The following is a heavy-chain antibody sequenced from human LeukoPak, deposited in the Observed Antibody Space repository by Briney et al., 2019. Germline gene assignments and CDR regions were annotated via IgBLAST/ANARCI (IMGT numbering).Heavy chain of an antibody. V-gene: IGHV3-23*01. CDR2: FSGSGGST. Sequence: GGSLRLSCAASGFIFSNYAMSWVRQAPGKGLQWVSAFSGSGGSTYYADSVKGRFTISRDNSKNTLYLQMNSLRAEDTAVYYCANTFTRITIFCAGWCGGFDPWGQGTLVTVSS. J-gene: IGHJ5*02. CDR3: ANTFTRITIFCAGWCGGFDP. D-gene: IGHD3-9*01. CDR1: GFIFSNYA.